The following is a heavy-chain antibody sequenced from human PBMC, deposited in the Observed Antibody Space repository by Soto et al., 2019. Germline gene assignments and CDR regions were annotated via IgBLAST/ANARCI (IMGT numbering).Heavy chain of an antibody. CDR2: IYYSGST. CDR3: ARGRSITGTHAWFDP. V-gene: IGHV4-31*03. Sequence: SETLSLTCTVSGGSISSGGYYWSWIRQHPGKGLEWIGYIYYSGSTYYNPSLKSRVTISVDTSKNQFSLKLSSVTAADTAVYYCARGRSITGTHAWFDPWGQGTLVTVS. D-gene: IGHD1-20*01. J-gene: IGHJ5*02. CDR1: GGSISSGGYY.